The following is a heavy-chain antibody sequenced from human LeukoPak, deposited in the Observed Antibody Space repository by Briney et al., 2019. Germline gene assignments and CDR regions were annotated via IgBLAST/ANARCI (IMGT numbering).Heavy chain of an antibody. J-gene: IGHJ6*02. CDR1: GYTFTSYG. V-gene: IGHV1-18*01. CDR2: ISAYNGNT. CDR3: ARDPPIVGATYYYYGMDV. D-gene: IGHD1-26*01. Sequence: ASVKVSCTASGYTFTSYGISWVRQAPGQGLEWMGWISAYNGNTNYAQKLKGRVTMTTDTSTSTAYMELRSLRSDDTAVYYCARDPPIVGATYYYYGMDVWGQGTTVTVSS.